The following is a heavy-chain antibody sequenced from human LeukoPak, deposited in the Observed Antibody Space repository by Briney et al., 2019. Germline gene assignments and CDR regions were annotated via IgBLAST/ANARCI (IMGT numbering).Heavy chain of an antibody. Sequence: KPSETLSLTCTVSGGSISGYYWSWIRQPPGKGLEWIGYTFYSGSTSYNPSLESRVTISVDTSKNLFSLKLSSVTAADTAVYYCARYHQYSSAWYLDYWGQGALVTVSS. J-gene: IGHJ4*02. V-gene: IGHV4-59*01. CDR1: GGSISGYY. D-gene: IGHD6-19*01. CDR2: TFYSGST. CDR3: ARYHQYSSAWYLDY.